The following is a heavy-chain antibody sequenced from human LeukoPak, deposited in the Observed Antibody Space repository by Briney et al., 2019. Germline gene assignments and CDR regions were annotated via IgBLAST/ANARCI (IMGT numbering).Heavy chain of an antibody. D-gene: IGHD3-9*01. V-gene: IGHV4-30-4*08. Sequence: PSETLSLTCTVSGGSISSGDYYWSWIRQPPGKCLEWIGYIYYSGSTYYNPSLKSRVTISVDTSKNQFSLKLSSVTAADTAVYYCARVRDGEYDILTEVDYWGQGTLVTVSS. J-gene: IGHJ4*02. CDR1: GGSISSGDYY. CDR2: IYYSGST. CDR3: ARVRDGEYDILTEVDY.